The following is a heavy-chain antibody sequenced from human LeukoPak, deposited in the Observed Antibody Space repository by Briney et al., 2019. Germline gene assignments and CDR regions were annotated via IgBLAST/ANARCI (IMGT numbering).Heavy chain of an antibody. Sequence: ETSETLSLTCTVSGGSISSGGYYWSWIRQSPGKGLEWIGEGSDSGGTKFNPSLKSRVTISADMSKNQFSLKLSSVTAADTAVYHCAKNGQSGFSFDPWGQGTLVTVSS. CDR2: GSDSGGT. CDR3: AKNGQSGFSFDP. V-gene: IGHV4-39*07. CDR1: GGSISSGGYY. J-gene: IGHJ5*02. D-gene: IGHD3-3*01.